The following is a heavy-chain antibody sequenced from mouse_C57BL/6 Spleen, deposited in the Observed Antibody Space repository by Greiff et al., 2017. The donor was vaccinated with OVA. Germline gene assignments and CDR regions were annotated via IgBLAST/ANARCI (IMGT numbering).Heavy chain of an antibody. V-gene: IGHV1-26*01. Sequence: VQLQQSGPELVKPGASVKISCKASGYTFTDYYMYWVKQSHGKSLEWIGDINPNNGGTSYNQKFKGKATLTVDKSSSTAYMELRSLTSEDSAVYYCASSNYVYYFDYWGQGTTLTVSS. CDR1: GYTFTDYY. J-gene: IGHJ2*01. CDR3: ASSNYVYYFDY. D-gene: IGHD2-5*01. CDR2: INPNNGGT.